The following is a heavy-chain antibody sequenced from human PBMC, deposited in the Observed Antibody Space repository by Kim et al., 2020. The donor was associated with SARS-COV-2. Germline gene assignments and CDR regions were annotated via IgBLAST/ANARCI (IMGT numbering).Heavy chain of an antibody. CDR3: ARGGAAIVVVPAAIFAGTNWFDP. D-gene: IGHD2-2*02. CDR2: IYHSGST. Sequence: SETLSLTCAVSGGSISSSNWWSWVRQPPGKGLEWIGEIYHSGSTNYNPSLKSRVTISVDKSKNQFSLKLSSVTAADTAVYYCARGGAAIVVVPAAIFAGTNWFDPGGQGTLVTVSS. CDR1: GGSISSSNW. V-gene: IGHV4-4*02. J-gene: IGHJ5*02.